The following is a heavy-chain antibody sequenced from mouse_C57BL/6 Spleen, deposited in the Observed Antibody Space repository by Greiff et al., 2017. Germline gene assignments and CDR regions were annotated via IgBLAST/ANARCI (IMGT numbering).Heavy chain of an antibody. Sequence: QVQLQQSGPGLVQPSQSLSITCTVSGFSLTSYGVHWVRQSPGKGLEWLGVIWSGGSTDYNAAFISRLSISKDNSKSQVFFKMNSLQADDTAIYYCARKGGSSWYFDVWGTGTTVTVSS. CDR2: IWSGGST. CDR3: ARKGGSSWYFDV. CDR1: GFSLTSYG. J-gene: IGHJ1*03. D-gene: IGHD1-1*01. V-gene: IGHV2-2*01.